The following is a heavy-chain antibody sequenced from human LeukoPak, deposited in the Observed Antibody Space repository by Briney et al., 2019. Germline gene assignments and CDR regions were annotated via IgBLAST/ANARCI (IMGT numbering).Heavy chain of an antibody. J-gene: IGHJ4*02. D-gene: IGHD3-10*01. CDR3: VKSGSYYNEPYYFDY. Sequence: GGSLRLSCSASGFTFSRYAMHWVRQAPGKGLEYVSGMSSNGGSTYYADSVKGRFTISRDNSKNTLYPEMSSLRAEDTAVYYCVKSGSYYNEPYYFDYWGQGTLVTVSS. CDR1: GFTFSRYA. CDR2: MSSNGGST. V-gene: IGHV3-64D*06.